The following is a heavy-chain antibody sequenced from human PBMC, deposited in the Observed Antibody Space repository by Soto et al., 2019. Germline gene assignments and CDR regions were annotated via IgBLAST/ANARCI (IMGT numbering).Heavy chain of an antibody. CDR1: GYTFTSYG. CDR2: ISAYNGNT. V-gene: IGHV1-18*01. J-gene: IGHJ2*01. CDR3: ARELYCSGGSCYPFDL. Sequence: ASVKVSCKASGYTFTSYGISWLRQAPGQGLEWMGWISAYNGNTNYAQKLQGRVTMTTDTSTSTAYMELRSLRSDDTAVYYCARELYCSGGSCYPFDLWGRGTLVTVPQ. D-gene: IGHD2-15*01.